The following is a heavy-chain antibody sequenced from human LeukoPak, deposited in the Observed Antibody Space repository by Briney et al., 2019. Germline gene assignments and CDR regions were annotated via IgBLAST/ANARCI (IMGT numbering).Heavy chain of an antibody. CDR3: ASRKLGNDY. D-gene: IGHD7-27*01. CDR2: IYHTGST. V-gene: IGHV4-59*02. Sequence: SETLSLTCTISGGSVSDYYWSWIRQSPGKGLEWTGYIYHTGSTSYSPSLKSRVTISADTSQNQFSLKLSSVTAADTAVYYCASRKLGNDYWGQGTLVTVSS. J-gene: IGHJ4*02. CDR1: GGSVSDYY.